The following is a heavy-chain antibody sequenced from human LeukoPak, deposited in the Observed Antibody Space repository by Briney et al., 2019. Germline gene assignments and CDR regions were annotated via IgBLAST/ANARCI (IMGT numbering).Heavy chain of an antibody. CDR1: GFCFSRED. Sequence: GSLRLSCAGSGFCFSREDMAWVGQSPGKGLEWVAAITDSSDFTYFADSMKGRFTISRDNSKNILYLQMGSLRADDTAVYYCAKDARRTSGWYYFDYWGQGALVTVSS. CDR2: ITDSSDFT. D-gene: IGHD6-19*01. CDR3: AKDARRTSGWYYFDY. V-gene: IGHV3-23*01. J-gene: IGHJ4*02.